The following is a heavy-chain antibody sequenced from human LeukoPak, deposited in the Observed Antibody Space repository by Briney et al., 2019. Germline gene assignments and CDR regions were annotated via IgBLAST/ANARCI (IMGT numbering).Heavy chain of an antibody. CDR1: GGSISSSSYY. CDR3: ARDYGDVGTEFDP. J-gene: IGHJ5*02. CDR2: IYYSGST. Sequence: SETLSLTCTVSGGSISSSSYYWGWIRQPPGKGLEWIGSIYYSGSTYYNPSLKSRVTISVDTSKNQFSLKLSSVTAADTAVYYCARDYGDVGTEFDPWGQGTLVTVSS. V-gene: IGHV4-39*07. D-gene: IGHD4-17*01.